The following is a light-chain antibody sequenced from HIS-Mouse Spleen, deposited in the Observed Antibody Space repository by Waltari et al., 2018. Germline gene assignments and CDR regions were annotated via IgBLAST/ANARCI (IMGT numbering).Light chain of an antibody. CDR3: CSYAGSWV. CDR1: SSALGSYNL. J-gene: IGLJ3*02. V-gene: IGLV2-23*01. CDR2: EGS. Sequence: QSALPQLPPVLGPPGRPITIPCPGTSSALGSYNLVSWYQQHPGKAPKLMIYEGSKRPSGVSNRFSGSKSGNTASLTISGLQAEDEADYYCCSYAGSWVFGGGTKLTVL.